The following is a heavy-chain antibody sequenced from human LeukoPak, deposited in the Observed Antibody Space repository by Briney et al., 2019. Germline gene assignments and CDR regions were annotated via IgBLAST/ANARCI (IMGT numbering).Heavy chain of an antibody. Sequence: GASLRLSCAASGFTFSNYAMSWVRQAPEKGPEWVSAILGSGGSTYYAASVKGRFTVSRDNSKSTLYLQMNSLGAEDTALYYCAKWGDYDVLTGYYVPDHWGQGTLVTVSS. CDR2: ILGSGGST. J-gene: IGHJ5*02. D-gene: IGHD3-9*01. CDR1: GFTFSNYA. V-gene: IGHV3-23*01. CDR3: AKWGDYDVLTGYYVPDH.